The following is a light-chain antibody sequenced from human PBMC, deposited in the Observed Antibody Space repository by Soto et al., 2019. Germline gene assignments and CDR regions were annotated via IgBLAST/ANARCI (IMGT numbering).Light chain of an antibody. Sequence: QSALAQPASVSGSPGQSITIPCTGTTSDIGAYDYVSWYQQHPGKVPKLIIFEVTKRPSGFSSRFSGSKSGNTASLTISGLQAEDEADYYCSSHAGSSAFYVFGTGTKVTVL. J-gene: IGLJ1*01. CDR1: TSDIGAYDY. V-gene: IGLV2-14*01. CDR2: EVT. CDR3: SSHAGSSAFYV.